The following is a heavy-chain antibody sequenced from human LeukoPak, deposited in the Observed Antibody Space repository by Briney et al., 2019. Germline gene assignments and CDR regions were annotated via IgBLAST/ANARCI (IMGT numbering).Heavy chain of an antibody. CDR1: GFTLSSYR. CDR2: IISISSYI. D-gene: IGHD2-2*01. CDR3: ARDLSYCSSTSCPRAFDI. Sequence: GGSLRLSCAAPGFTLSSYRMNWVRQAPGKGLEWVSSIISISSYIYYADSVKGRFTISRDNAKNSLYLQMNSLRAEDTAVYYCARDLSYCSSTSCPRAFDIWGQGTMVTVSS. J-gene: IGHJ3*02. V-gene: IGHV3-21*01.